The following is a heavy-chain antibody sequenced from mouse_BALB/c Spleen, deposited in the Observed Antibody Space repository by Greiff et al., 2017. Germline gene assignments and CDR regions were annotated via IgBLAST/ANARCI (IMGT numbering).Heavy chain of an antibody. D-gene: IGHD1-1*01. CDR3: TRDGRYGNYFDY. CDR2: ISSGGSYT. J-gene: IGHJ2*01. CDR1: GFTFSSYT. V-gene: IGHV5-6-4*01. Sequence: EVQLVESGGGLVKPGGSLKLSCAASGFTFSSYTMSWVRQTPEKRLEWVATISSGGSYTYYPDSVKGRSTISRDNAKNTLYLQMSSLKSEDTAMYYCTRDGRYGNYFDYWGQGTTLTVSS.